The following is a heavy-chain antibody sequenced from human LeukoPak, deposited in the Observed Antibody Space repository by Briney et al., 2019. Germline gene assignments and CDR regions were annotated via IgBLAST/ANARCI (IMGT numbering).Heavy chain of an antibody. J-gene: IGHJ4*02. D-gene: IGHD3-22*01. V-gene: IGHV4-59*01. Sequence: SETLSLTCAVYGGSFSGYYWSWIRQPPGKGLEWIGYIYYSGSTNYNPSLKSRVTISVDTSKNQFSLKLSSVTAADTAVYYCASLAYYYDSSGYSPFDYWGQGTLVTVSS. CDR1: GGSFSGYY. CDR2: IYYSGST. CDR3: ASLAYYYDSSGYSPFDY.